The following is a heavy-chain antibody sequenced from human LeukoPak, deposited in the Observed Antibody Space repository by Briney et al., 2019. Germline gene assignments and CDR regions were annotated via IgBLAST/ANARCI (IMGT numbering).Heavy chain of an antibody. CDR2: IKTDGSYT. Sequence: GGSLRLSCAASGFRFSDYWIYWVRQAPGRGLEWVSRIKTDGSYTNYADSVKGRFTISRDNAKNSLYLQMNSLRADDTAVYYCARDSSPGYYDYVWGTYPRYWGQGTLVTVSS. J-gene: IGHJ4*02. CDR1: GFRFSDYW. V-gene: IGHV3-74*01. CDR3: ARDSSPGYYDYVWGTYPRY. D-gene: IGHD3-16*02.